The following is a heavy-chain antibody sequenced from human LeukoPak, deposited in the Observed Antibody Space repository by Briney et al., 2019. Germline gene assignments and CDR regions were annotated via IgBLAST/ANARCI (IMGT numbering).Heavy chain of an antibody. CDR2: INHSGST. D-gene: IGHD6-13*01. Sequence: SETLSLTCAVYGGSVSGYYWRWIRQPPGKGLEWIGEINHSGSTNYNPSLKSRVTISVDTSKNQFSLKLSSVTAADTAVYYCARRRGIAAAGKRKDLFDYWGQGTLVTVSS. CDR3: ARRRGIAAAGKRKDLFDY. V-gene: IGHV4-34*01. CDR1: GGSVSGYY. J-gene: IGHJ4*02.